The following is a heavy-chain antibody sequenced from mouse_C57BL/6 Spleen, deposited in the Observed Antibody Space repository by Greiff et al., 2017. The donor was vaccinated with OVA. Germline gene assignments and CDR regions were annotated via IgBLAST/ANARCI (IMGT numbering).Heavy chain of an antibody. CDR1: GYTFTSYW. V-gene: IGHV1-55*01. CDR3: ACDDDAGDYYAMDY. J-gene: IGHJ4*01. Sequence: QVQLQQSGAELVKPGASVKMSCKASGYTFTSYWITWVKQRPGQGLEWIGDIYPGSGSTNYNEKFKSKATLTVDTSSSTAYMQLSSLTSEDSADYYCACDDDAGDYYAMDYWGQGTSVTVSS. D-gene: IGHD2-4*01. CDR2: IYPGSGST.